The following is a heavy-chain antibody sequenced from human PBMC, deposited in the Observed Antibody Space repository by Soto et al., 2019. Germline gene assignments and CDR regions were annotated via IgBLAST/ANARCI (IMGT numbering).Heavy chain of an antibody. J-gene: IGHJ4*02. V-gene: IGHV4-30-4*01. CDR1: GGSISSGDYY. CDR2: IYYSGST. CDR3: ARVGSSIAARPFDY. D-gene: IGHD6-6*01. Sequence: QVQLQESGPGLVKPSQTLSLTCTVSGGSISSGDYYWSWIRQPPGKGLEWIGYIYYSGSTYYNPSLLSRVTISVDTSKHQSSLKLSSVTAADTAVYYCARVGSSIAARPFDYWGQGTLVTVSS.